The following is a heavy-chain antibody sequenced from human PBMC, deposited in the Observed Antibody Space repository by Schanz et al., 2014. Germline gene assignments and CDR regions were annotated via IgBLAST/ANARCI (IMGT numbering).Heavy chain of an antibody. Sequence: VQLVESGGGVVQPGRSLRLSCAASGFTFSDYALHWVRQAPGKGLEWVANIKQDGSEKNYVDSVKGRFTISRDNAKNPLYLKMTGLRAEDTAVYYCAAHETLSTTACYPSWGQGTLVAVSS. J-gene: IGHJ4*02. CDR1: GFTFSDYA. CDR2: IKQDGSEK. V-gene: IGHV3-7*03. CDR3: AAHETLSTTACYPS. D-gene: IGHD2-2*01.